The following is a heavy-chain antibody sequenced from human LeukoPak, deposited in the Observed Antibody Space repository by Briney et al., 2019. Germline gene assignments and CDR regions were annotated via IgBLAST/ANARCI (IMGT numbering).Heavy chain of an antibody. V-gene: IGHV3-21*01. CDR3: VRVGYCSSSTCRNYFDY. D-gene: IGHD2-2*01. Sequence: GGSLRLSCAASGFPLSGYSMNWVRQAPGKGLEWVSSIASSTNYIYYADSVKGRFTISSDNARNSLYLQMSSLRAEDTAVYYCVRVGYCSSSTCRNYFDYWGQGTLVTVSS. CDR1: GFPLSGYS. CDR2: IASSTNYI. J-gene: IGHJ4*02.